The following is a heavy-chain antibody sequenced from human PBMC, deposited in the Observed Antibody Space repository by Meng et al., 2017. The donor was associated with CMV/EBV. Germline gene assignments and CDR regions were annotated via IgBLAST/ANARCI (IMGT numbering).Heavy chain of an antibody. CDR3: ARDHATWFDP. D-gene: IGHD2-15*01. CDR2: IKQDGSEK. J-gene: IGHJ5*02. V-gene: IGHV3-7*01. Sequence: LTRAASGFTFSSYWMSWVRQAPGKGLEWVANIKQDGSEKYYVDSVKGRFTISRDNAKNSLYLQMNSLRAEDTAVYYCARDHATWFDPWGQGTLVTVSS. CDR1: GFTFSSYW.